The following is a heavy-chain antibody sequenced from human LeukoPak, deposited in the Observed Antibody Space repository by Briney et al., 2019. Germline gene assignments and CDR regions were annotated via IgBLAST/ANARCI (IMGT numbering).Heavy chain of an antibody. CDR1: GFTFSDYY. J-gene: IGHJ5*02. V-gene: IGHV3-11*01. D-gene: IGHD2-15*01. CDR2: ISSGSTI. Sequence: PGGSLRLSCAASGFTFSDYYMSWIRQAPGKGLERVSYISSGSTIYYADSVKGRFTISRDNAKNSLYLQMNSLRAEDTAVYYCARAEDDCSGGSCYPVRFDPWGQGTLVTVSS. CDR3: ARAEDDCSGGSCYPVRFDP.